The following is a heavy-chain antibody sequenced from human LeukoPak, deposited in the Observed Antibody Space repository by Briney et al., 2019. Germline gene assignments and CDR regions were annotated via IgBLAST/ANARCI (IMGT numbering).Heavy chain of an antibody. CDR1: GFTFDDYA. Sequence: GGSLRLSCAASGFTFDDYAMHWVRQAPGKGLEGVSLISWDGGSTYYADSVKGRFTISRDNAKNSLYLQMNSLTAEDTAVYYCARDYTYCSGSRCYDRFDYWGQGIRVTVSS. D-gene: IGHD2-15*01. V-gene: IGHV3-43D*03. CDR3: ARDYTYCSGSRCYDRFDY. CDR2: ISWDGGST. J-gene: IGHJ4*02.